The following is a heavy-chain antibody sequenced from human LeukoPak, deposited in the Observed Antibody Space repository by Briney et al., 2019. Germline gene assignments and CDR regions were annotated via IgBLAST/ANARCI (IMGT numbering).Heavy chain of an antibody. J-gene: IGHJ4*02. Sequence: PGGSLRLSCAASGFTFSSYAMSWVRQAPGKGLEWVSAISGSGGSTYYADSVKGRFTISRGNSKNTLYLQMNSLRAEDTAVYYCAKFDVGDSSGYSLDYWGQGTLVTVSS. CDR2: ISGSGGST. CDR1: GFTFSSYA. V-gene: IGHV3-23*01. CDR3: AKFDVGDSSGYSLDY. D-gene: IGHD3-22*01.